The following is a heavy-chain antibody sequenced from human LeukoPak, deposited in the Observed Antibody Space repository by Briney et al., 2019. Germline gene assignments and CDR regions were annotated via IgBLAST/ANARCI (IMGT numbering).Heavy chain of an antibody. CDR3: AKDRSTYYYDSSGYYPDAFDI. CDR2: VSDSGSST. J-gene: IGHJ3*02. D-gene: IGHD3-22*01. CDR1: GFTFSRYA. Sequence: PGGSLRLSCAASGFTFSRYAMSWVRQAPGKGLEWVSTVSDSGSSTYYADSVKGRFTISRDNSKNTLYLQMNSLRAEDTAVYYCAKDRSTYYYDSSGYYPDAFDIWGQGTMVTVSS. V-gene: IGHV3-23*01.